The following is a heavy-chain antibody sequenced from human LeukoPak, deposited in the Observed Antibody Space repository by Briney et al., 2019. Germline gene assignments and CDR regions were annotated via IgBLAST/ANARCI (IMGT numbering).Heavy chain of an antibody. J-gene: IGHJ4*02. Sequence: SETLSLTCAVYGGSFSGYYWSWIRQPPGKGLEWIGEINHSGSTNYNPSLKSRVTISVDTSENQFSLKLNSVTAADTAVYYCARGSPYHSWGQGTLVTVSS. CDR2: INHSGST. CDR3: ARGSPYHS. V-gene: IGHV4-34*01. CDR1: GGSFSGYY.